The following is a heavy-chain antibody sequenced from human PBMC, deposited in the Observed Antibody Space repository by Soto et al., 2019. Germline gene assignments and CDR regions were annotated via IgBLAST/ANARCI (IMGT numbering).Heavy chain of an antibody. V-gene: IGHV3-30*03. Sequence: PGGSLRLSCAASGFTFSSYGMHWVRQAPGKGLEWVAVISYDGSNKYYADSVKGRFTISRDNSKNTLYLQMNSLRAEDTAVYYCATHGLGELLHYYYYGMDVWGQGTTVTVS. D-gene: IGHD3-10*01. CDR2: ISYDGSNK. CDR3: ATHGLGELLHYYYYGMDV. CDR1: GFTFSSYG. J-gene: IGHJ6*02.